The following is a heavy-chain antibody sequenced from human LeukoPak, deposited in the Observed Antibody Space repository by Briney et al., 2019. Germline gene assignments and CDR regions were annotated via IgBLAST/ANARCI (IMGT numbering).Heavy chain of an antibody. CDR1: GFTFDNYG. V-gene: IGHV3-20*04. Sequence: GGSLRLSCEAAGFTFDNYGMSWVRQAPGKGLEWVSGVNWSGRSRGYADSVKGRFTISRDNAKNSLYLQMNSLRAEDTAVYYCARGPYMTTVTTERYASKNGMDVWGQGTTVTVSS. CDR3: ARGPYMTTVTTERYASKNGMDV. D-gene: IGHD4-17*01. J-gene: IGHJ6*02. CDR2: VNWSGRSR.